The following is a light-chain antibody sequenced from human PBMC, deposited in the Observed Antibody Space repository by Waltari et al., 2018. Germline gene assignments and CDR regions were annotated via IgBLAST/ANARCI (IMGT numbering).Light chain of an antibody. CDR3: QQYYRSRT. CDR2: WAS. CDR1: HSVLYNSNDKNY. J-gene: IGKJ1*01. V-gene: IGKV4-1*01. Sequence: HSVLYNSNDKNYLALYQQKPGQPPRLLIYWASTRESGVPDRFSGSGSGTDFTLTISNLQAEDVAVYYCQQYYRSRTFGQGTKVEIK.